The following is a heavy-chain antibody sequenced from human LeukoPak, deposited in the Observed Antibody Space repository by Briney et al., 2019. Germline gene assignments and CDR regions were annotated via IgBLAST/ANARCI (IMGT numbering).Heavy chain of an antibody. CDR2: ISSSSSTI. Sequence: GGSLRLSCAASGFTFSSYSMNWVRQAPGKGLEWVSYISSSSSTIYYADSVKGRFTISRDNAKNSLYLQMNSLRAEDTAVYYCARKKYSSSWYSPFDYWGQGTLVTVSS. CDR3: ARKKYSSSWYSPFDY. D-gene: IGHD6-13*01. CDR1: GFTFSSYS. V-gene: IGHV3-48*01. J-gene: IGHJ4*02.